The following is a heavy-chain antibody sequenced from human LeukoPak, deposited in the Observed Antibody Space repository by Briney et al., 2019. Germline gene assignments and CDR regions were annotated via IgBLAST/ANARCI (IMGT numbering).Heavy chain of an antibody. D-gene: IGHD3-9*01. CDR3: ARRDMGPFDS. J-gene: IGHJ4*02. V-gene: IGHV4-34*01. Sequence: SETLSLTCAVYGGSFSGYYWSWIRQPPGKGLEWIGEINHSGSTNYNPSLKSRVSISVDSSKNQVSLKLSSVTAADTAVYYCARRDMGPFDSWGQGALVTVSS. CDR1: GGSFSGYY. CDR2: INHSGST.